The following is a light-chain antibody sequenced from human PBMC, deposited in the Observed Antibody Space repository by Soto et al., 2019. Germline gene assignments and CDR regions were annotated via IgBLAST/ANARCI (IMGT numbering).Light chain of an antibody. CDR3: QHYDHLPIT. CDR2: DAS. J-gene: IGKJ5*01. V-gene: IGKV1-33*01. CDR1: QSISGR. Sequence: DIQMTQSPSSLSASVGDRVTITCRASQSISGRLNWYQQKPGRAPRLLLYDASSLETGVPSRFSGSGSGTDFTLTISSLQPEDVATYYCQHYDHLPITFGQGTRLEIK.